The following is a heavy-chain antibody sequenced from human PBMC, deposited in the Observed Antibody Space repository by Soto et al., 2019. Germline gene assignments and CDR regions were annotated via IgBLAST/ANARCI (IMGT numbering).Heavy chain of an antibody. CDR1: GFTSSNYW. D-gene: IGHD3-10*01. Sequence: PGGSLRLSCAASGFTSSNYWMHWVRQAPGKGPVWVSRIKSDGSSTSYADSVKGRFTISRDNAKNTLDLQMHGLRAEDMAVYYCARSVRSGSFPYYYYAMDVWGQGTTVTVSS. V-gene: IGHV3-74*01. CDR2: IKSDGSST. J-gene: IGHJ6*02. CDR3: ARSVRSGSFPYYYYAMDV.